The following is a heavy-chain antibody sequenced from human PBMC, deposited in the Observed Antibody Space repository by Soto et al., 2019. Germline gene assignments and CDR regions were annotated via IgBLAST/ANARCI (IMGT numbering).Heavy chain of an antibody. J-gene: IGHJ4*02. Sequence: QVQLVESGGGVVQPGRSLRLSCAASGFTFSSYGMHWVRQAPGKGLEWVAVICYDGSNKYYADSVKGRITISRDNSKKTPYLQMNSLRAEDTAVYYCARQSRSRAAPAIWNYWGKGTLVTVSS. D-gene: IGHD6-6*01. CDR1: GFTFSSYG. CDR2: ICYDGSNK. V-gene: IGHV3-33*01. CDR3: ARQSRSRAAPAIWNY.